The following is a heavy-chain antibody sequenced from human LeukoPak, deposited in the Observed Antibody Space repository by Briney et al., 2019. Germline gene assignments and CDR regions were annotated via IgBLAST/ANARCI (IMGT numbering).Heavy chain of an antibody. J-gene: IGHJ4*02. CDR2: ISWNSGSI. D-gene: IGHD6-13*01. CDR3: ARGPSSSWMDY. V-gene: IGHV3-9*01. Sequence: GGSLRLSCAASGFTFDDYAMHWVRQAPGKGLEWVSGISWNSGSIGYADSVKGRFTISRDNAKNSLYLQMNSLRAEDTAVYCCARGPSSSWMDYWGQGTLVTVSS. CDR1: GFTFDDYA.